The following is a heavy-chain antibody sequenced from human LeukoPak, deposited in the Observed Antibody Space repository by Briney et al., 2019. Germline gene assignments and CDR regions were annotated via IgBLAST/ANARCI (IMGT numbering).Heavy chain of an antibody. J-gene: IGHJ5*02. CDR3: ARETTDCSGGSCYGNWFDP. V-gene: IGHV1-69*01. CDR1: GGTFSCYA. Sequence: SVKVSCKASGGTFSCYAISWVRQAPGQGLEWMGGIVPIFGTANYAQKFQGRVTITADESTSTAYMELSSLRSEDTAVYYCARETTDCSGGSCYGNWFDPWGQGTLVTVSS. CDR2: IVPIFGTA. D-gene: IGHD2-15*01.